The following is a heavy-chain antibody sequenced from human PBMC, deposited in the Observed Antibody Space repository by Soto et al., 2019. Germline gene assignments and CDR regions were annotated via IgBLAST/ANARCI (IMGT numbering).Heavy chain of an antibody. CDR2: ISGSGGST. D-gene: IGHD2-15*01. V-gene: IGHV3-23*01. Sequence: PGGSLRLSCAASGFTFSSYAMSWVRQAPGKGLEWVSAISGSGGSTYYADSVKGRFTISRDNSKNTLYLQMNSLRAEDTAVYYCAKDLKAVVVVAATTFGYWGQGTLVTVSS. J-gene: IGHJ4*02. CDR3: AKDLKAVVVVAATTFGY. CDR1: GFTFSSYA.